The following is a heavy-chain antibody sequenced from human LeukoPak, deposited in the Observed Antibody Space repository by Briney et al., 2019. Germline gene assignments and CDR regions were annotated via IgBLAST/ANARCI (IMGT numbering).Heavy chain of an antibody. J-gene: IGHJ4*02. CDR1: GGSISSGGYY. D-gene: IGHD2-2*01. CDR2: IYHSGST. V-gene: IGHV4-30-2*01. CDR3: ARVSGSLPAVTFDY. Sequence: SETLSLTCTVSGGSISSGGYYWSWIRQPPGKGLEWIGYIYHSGSTYYNPSLKSRVTISVDRSKNQFSLKLSSVTAADTAVYFCARVSGSLPAVTFDYWGQGTLVPVSS.